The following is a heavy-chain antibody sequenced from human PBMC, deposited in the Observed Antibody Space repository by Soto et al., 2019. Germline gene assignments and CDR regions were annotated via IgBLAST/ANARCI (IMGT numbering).Heavy chain of an antibody. CDR1: GYTFTGYY. CDR3: ARDPGMIVVVITTLFDY. V-gene: IGHV1-2*02. Sequence: GASVKVSCKASGYTFTGYYMHWVRQAPGQGLEWMGWINPNSGGTNYAQKFQGRVTMTRDTSISTAYMELSRLRSDDTAVYYCARDPGMIVVVITTLFDYWGQGTLVTVSS. CDR2: INPNSGGT. J-gene: IGHJ4*02. D-gene: IGHD3-22*01.